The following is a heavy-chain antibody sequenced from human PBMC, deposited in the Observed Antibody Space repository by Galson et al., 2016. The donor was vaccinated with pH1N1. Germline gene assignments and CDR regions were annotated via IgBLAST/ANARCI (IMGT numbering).Heavy chain of an antibody. V-gene: IGHV3-15*01. J-gene: IGHJ4*02. Sequence: SLRLSCAASGFTFTNAWMSWVRQAPGKGLEWVGRMKSNIDGATTDYAAPVKGRFSISRDDSKNMLFLQMNSLKTEDTAVYYCTTDDYYISGTYYPGFDCWGRGTLVTVSS. CDR3: TTDDYYISGTYYPGFDC. CDR2: MKSNIDGATT. CDR1: GFTFTNAW. D-gene: IGHD3-22*01.